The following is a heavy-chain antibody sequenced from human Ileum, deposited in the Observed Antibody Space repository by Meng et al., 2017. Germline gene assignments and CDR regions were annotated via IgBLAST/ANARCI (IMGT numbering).Heavy chain of an antibody. J-gene: IGHJ5*02. CDR3: APEDWFDP. Sequence: VQLQESGPGLLKPSGTLSLPCAVSGGSISTSDWWSWVRQPPGKGLEWVSAISGSGGSTYYADSVKGRFTISRDNSKNTLYLQMNSLRAEDTAVYYCAPEDWFDPWGQGTLVTVSS. V-gene: IGHV3-23*01. CDR1: GGSISTSD. CDR2: ISGSGGST.